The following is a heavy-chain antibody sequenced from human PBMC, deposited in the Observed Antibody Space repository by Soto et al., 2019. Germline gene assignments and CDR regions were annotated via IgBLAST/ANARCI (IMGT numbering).Heavy chain of an antibody. Sequence: ASVKVSCKASGYTFTSYGISWVRQAPGQGLEWMGWISAYNGNTNYAQKLQGRVTMTTDTSTSTAYMELRSLRSDDTAVYYCASDQVPANAMGYFDYWGQGTLVTVSS. CDR3: ASDQVPANAMGYFDY. CDR2: ISAYNGNT. V-gene: IGHV1-18*04. J-gene: IGHJ4*02. D-gene: IGHD2-2*01. CDR1: GYTFTSYG.